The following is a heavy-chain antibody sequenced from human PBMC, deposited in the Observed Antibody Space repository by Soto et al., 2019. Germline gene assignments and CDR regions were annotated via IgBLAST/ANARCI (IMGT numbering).Heavy chain of an antibody. CDR2: IYYSGST. CDR3: ARYGSGSSVWFEP. J-gene: IGHJ5*02. V-gene: IGHV4-59*01. CDR1: GGSMSSYY. D-gene: IGHD3-10*01. Sequence: SETLSLTCTVSGGSMSSYYWSWIRQPPGKGLEWIGYIYYSGSTIYNPSLKSRVTISVDTSKNQFSLKLSSVTAADTAVYYCARYGSGSSVWFEPWGQGTLVTVS.